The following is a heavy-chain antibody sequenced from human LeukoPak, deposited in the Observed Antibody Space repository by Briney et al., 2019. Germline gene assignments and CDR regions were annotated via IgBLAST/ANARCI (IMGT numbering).Heavy chain of an antibody. V-gene: IGHV3-30*02. Sequence: QTGGSLRLSCAASDFTFSSYGMHWVRQAPGKGLEWVAFIRYDESDKYYADSVKGRFTISRDNSRNTLHLQMNSLRPEDTAIYYCTKEGGYRYEYSAALNLWGRGTLVTVSS. J-gene: IGHJ2*01. D-gene: IGHD5-18*01. CDR1: DFTFSSYG. CDR3: TKEGGYRYEYSAALNL. CDR2: IRYDESDK.